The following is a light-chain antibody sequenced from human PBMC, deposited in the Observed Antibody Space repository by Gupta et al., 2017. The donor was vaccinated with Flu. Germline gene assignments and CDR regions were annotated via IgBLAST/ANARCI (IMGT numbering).Light chain of an antibody. CDR2: QDN. CDR3: QAWDSSVVV. Sequence: SYELTQPPSVSVSPGQPASITCSGDKLGDKYACWYQQKPGQSPVLVIYQDNKRPSGIPERFSGSNSGNTATLTISGTQAMDEADYYCQAWDSSVVVFGGGTKLTVL. J-gene: IGLJ2*01. V-gene: IGLV3-1*01. CDR1: KLGDKY.